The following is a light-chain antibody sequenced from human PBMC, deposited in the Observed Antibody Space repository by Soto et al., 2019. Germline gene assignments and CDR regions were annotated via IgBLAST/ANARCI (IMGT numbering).Light chain of an antibody. J-gene: IGKJ1*01. V-gene: IGKV1-27*01. Sequence: DFRMTQPHSSLSAPLGDGVTILGRPSQGIPHYLAWYQQKPGKVPKLLTYNASTLQPGVPSRFSGRRSGTEFTLTISSLQPEDVATYYCQRYNAAPGTFGQGTKVEVK. CDR3: QRYNAAPGT. CDR2: NAS. CDR1: QGIPHY.